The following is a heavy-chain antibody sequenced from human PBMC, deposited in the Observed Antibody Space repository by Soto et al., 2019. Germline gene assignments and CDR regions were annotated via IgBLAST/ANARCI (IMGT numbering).Heavy chain of an antibody. J-gene: IGHJ4*02. Sequence: PSETLSLTCTVSGGSISSYYWSWIRQPPGKGLEWIGYIYYSGSTNYNPSLKSRVTISVDTSKNQFSLKLSSVTAADTAVYYCARSRGGYFYYWGQGTLVTVSS. D-gene: IGHD3-22*01. CDR1: GGSISSYY. V-gene: IGHV4-59*01. CDR2: IYYSGST. CDR3: ARSRGGYFYY.